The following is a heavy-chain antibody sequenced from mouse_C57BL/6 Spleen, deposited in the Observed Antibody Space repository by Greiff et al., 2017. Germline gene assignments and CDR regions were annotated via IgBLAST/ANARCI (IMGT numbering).Heavy chain of an antibody. J-gene: IGHJ1*03. CDR2: IDPSDSYT. D-gene: IGHD1-1*01. Sequence: QVQLKQPGAELVKPGASVKLSCKASGYTFTSYWMQWVKQRPGQGLEWIGEIDPSDSYTNYNQKFKGKATLTVDTSSSTAYMQLSSLTSEDSAVYYCARATTDFDVWGTGTTVTVSS. V-gene: IGHV1-50*01. CDR3: ARATTDFDV. CDR1: GYTFTSYW.